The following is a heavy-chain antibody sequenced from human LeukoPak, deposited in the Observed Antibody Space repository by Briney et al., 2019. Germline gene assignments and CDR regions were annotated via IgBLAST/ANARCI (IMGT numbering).Heavy chain of an antibody. CDR1: GFPFSSYA. CDR3: ATAQVGAPTDF. CDR2: VHGDGYSI. J-gene: IGHJ4*02. V-gene: IGHV3-74*01. Sequence: GGSLRLSCTASGFPFSSYAIYWVRQAPGKGLVWVARVHGDGYSISYADSGRGRYTISRDNAKDTLYLHMNSLRPEDTAVYYCATAQVGAPTDFWGQGTRVTVSS. D-gene: IGHD1-26*01.